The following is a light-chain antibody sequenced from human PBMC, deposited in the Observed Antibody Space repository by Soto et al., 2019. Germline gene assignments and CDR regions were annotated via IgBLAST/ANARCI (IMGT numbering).Light chain of an antibody. CDR2: DAS. V-gene: IGKV3-15*01. Sequence: EILMTQSPASLSVSPGENATLSCRASQSVSTNLVWYQQKLGQSPRLLIYDASTRPTGIPARFGGMGSGTQFTLTITSRQSEDSSVEYCQQYHKWPPLTFGGGTKVEI. CDR3: QQYHKWPPLT. CDR1: QSVSTN. J-gene: IGKJ4*01.